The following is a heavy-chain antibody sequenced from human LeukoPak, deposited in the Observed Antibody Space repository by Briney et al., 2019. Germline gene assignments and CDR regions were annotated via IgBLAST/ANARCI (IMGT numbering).Heavy chain of an antibody. Sequence: GGSLRLSCAASGFTFSSYWMSWVRQAPGKGLEWVAGLSGSGGSTSYADSVKGRFTISRDNAKNTLYLQMNSLRAEDTAVYFCAKRGVVIRVILVGFHKEAYYFDSWGQGALVTVSS. D-gene: IGHD3-22*01. J-gene: IGHJ4*02. CDR2: LSGSGGST. CDR1: GFTFSSYW. CDR3: AKRGVVIRVILVGFHKEAYYFDS. V-gene: IGHV3-23*01.